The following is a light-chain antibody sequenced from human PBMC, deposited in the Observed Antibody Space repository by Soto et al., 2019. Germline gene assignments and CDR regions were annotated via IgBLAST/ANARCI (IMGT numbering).Light chain of an antibody. CDR3: QQSYNTLTWT. Sequence: DIQMTQSPSSLSASVGDRVTFTCRASQSISTYLNWYQQKPGKAPKLLIYAASIVESGVPSRFSVSGSGTDFTLTISSLQPEDFATYYCQQSYNTLTWTFGQGTQLEVK. CDR1: QSISTY. CDR2: AAS. V-gene: IGKV1-39*01. J-gene: IGKJ1*01.